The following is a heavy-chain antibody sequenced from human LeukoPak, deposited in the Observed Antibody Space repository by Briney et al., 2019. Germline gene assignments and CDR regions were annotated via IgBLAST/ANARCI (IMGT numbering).Heavy chain of an antibody. Sequence: GGSLRLSCAASGFAFNNYAMNWVRQAPGKGLEWVSNINDNGGQRHYADSVKGRFTISRDNSKNTLFLQMDGLRAEDTAVYYCAKTQWKVGATDYFDYWGQGILVTVSS. V-gene: IGHV3-23*01. CDR3: AKTQWKVGATDYFDY. CDR1: GFAFNNYA. J-gene: IGHJ4*02. CDR2: INDNGGQR. D-gene: IGHD1-26*01.